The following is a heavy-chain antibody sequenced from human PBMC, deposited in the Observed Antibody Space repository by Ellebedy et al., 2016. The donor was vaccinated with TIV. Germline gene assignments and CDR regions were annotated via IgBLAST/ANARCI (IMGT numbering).Heavy chain of an antibody. CDR3: ARLGVIAAAGASDY. V-gene: IGHV3-11*01. J-gene: IGHJ4*02. CDR1: GFTFSGYY. CDR2: ISYSGDLM. D-gene: IGHD6-13*01. Sequence: GESLKISCAASGFTFSGYYMSWFRQAPGKGPEWVSYISYSGDLMYYADSVKGRFTTSRDNAGNSLYLKMNSLRAEDTAVYYCARLGVIAAAGASDYWGQGTLVIVSS.